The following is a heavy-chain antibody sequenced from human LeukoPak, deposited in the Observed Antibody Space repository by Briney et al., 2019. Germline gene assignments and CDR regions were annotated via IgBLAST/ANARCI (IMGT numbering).Heavy chain of an antibody. V-gene: IGHV4-59*01. CDR3: ARLYDFWSGYLSYGMDV. CDR2: IYYSGST. CDR1: GGSISSYY. Sequence: SETLTLTCTVSGGSISSYYWSWIRQPPGKGLEWIGYIYYSGSTNYNPSLKSRVTISVDTSKNQFSLKLSSVTAADTAVYYCARLYDFWSGYLSYGMDVWGQGTTVTVSS. D-gene: IGHD3-3*01. J-gene: IGHJ6*02.